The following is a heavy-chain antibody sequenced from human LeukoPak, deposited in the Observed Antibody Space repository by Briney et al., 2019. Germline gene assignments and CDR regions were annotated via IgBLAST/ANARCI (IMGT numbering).Heavy chain of an antibody. J-gene: IGHJ6*02. CDR3: ATRDYSSGWYTPLYRSYYGMDV. V-gene: IGHV3-30*04. CDR2: ISYDGSNK. CDR1: GFTFSSYA. D-gene: IGHD6-19*01. Sequence: PGGSLRLSCAASGFTFSSYAMHWVRQAPGKGLEWVAVISYDGSNKYYADSVKGRFTISRDNSKNTLYLQMNRLRAEGTAVYYCATRDYSSGWYTPLYRSYYGMDVWGQGTTVAVSS.